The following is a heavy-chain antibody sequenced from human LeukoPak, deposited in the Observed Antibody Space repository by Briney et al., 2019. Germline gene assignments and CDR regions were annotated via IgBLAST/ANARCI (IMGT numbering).Heavy chain of an antibody. CDR2: IWDDGNNK. J-gene: IGHJ5*02. D-gene: IGHD2-8*01. V-gene: IGHV3-33*01. CDR3: ARDNGEWRLNWFDH. Sequence: PGRSLSLPCAASGFTFTTYAMHCVRQAPGKGLDWVALIWDDGNNKYYADSVKGRFTISRDNSKNTLYLQMNSLRAEDTAVYYCARDNGEWRLNWFDHWGQGTLVTVSS. CDR1: GFTFTTYA.